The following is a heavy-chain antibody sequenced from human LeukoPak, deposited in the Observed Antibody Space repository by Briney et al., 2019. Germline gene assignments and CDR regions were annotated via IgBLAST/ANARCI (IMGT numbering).Heavy chain of an antibody. CDR1: GFTFSSYS. J-gene: IGHJ4*02. CDR3: ARDVPLMGASKTRYFDY. V-gene: IGHV3-21*06. CDR2: ISSSSSYI. D-gene: IGHD1-26*01. Sequence: GGSLRLSCAASGFTFSSYSMNWVRQAPGKGLEWVSSISSSSSYIYYADSVKGRFTISRDNAKNSLYLQMSSLRAEDTAIYYCARDVPLMGASKTRYFDYWGQGTLVTVSS.